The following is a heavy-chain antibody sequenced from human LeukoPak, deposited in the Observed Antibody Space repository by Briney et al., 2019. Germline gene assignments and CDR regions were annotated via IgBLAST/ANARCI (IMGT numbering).Heavy chain of an antibody. Sequence: ASVKVSCKASGYTFTGYYMHWVRQAPGQGLEWMGWISAYNGNTNYAQKLQGRVTMTTDTSTSTAYMELRSLRSDDTVVYYCARASEATIFGVVISYYGMDVWGQGTTVTVSS. CDR2: ISAYNGNT. V-gene: IGHV1-18*04. CDR1: GYTFTGYY. CDR3: ARASEATIFGVVISYYGMDV. D-gene: IGHD3-3*01. J-gene: IGHJ6*02.